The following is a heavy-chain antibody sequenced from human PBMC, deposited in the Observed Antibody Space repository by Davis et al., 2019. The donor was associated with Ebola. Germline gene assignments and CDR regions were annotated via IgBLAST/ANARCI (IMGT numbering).Heavy chain of an antibody. D-gene: IGHD2-2*01. CDR1: GYTFTSYY. CDR3: ARESRYQLLYVDY. Sequence: ASVKVSCKASGYTFTSYYMHWVRQAPGQGLEWMGWINPNSGGTNYAQKFQGWVTMTRDTSISTAYMELSRLRSDDTAVYYCARESRYQLLYVDYWGQGTLVTVSS. CDR2: INPNSGGT. V-gene: IGHV1-2*04. J-gene: IGHJ4*02.